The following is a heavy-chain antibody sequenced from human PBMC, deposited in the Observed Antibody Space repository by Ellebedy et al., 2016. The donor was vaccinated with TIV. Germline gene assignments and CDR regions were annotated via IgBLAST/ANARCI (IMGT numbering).Heavy chain of an antibody. V-gene: IGHV3-30-3*01. CDR3: ARVQGWGGSDFDY. Sequence: GESLKISCSASGFTFSSYAMHWVRQAPGKGLEWVAVISYDGSNKYYADSVKGRFTISRDNSKNTLYLQMNSLRAEDTAVYYCARVQGWGGSDFDYWGQGTLVTVSS. J-gene: IGHJ4*02. D-gene: IGHD2-21*01. CDR2: ISYDGSNK. CDR1: GFTFSSYA.